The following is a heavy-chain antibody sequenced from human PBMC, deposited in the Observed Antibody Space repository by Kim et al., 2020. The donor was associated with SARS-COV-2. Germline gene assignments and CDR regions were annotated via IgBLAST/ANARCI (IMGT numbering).Heavy chain of an antibody. CDR2: IKQDGSEK. Sequence: GGSLRLSCAASGFTFSSYWMSWVRQAPGKGLEWVANIKQDGSEKYYVDSVKGRFTISRDNAKNSLYLQMNSLRAEDTAVYYCAREGDGDYHRDYGMDVWGQGTTVTVSS. CDR3: AREGDGDYHRDYGMDV. J-gene: IGHJ6*02. CDR1: GFTFSSYW. D-gene: IGHD4-17*01. V-gene: IGHV3-7*04.